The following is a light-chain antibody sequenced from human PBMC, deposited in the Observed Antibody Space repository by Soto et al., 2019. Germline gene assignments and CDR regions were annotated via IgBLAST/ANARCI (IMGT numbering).Light chain of an antibody. Sequence: RALPQSHATLSVSPGEGATLSCRARRSVGSLLAWYQQKPGQAPRLLIYRASSRATGISGSFSGSGSGTEFTLTITSLQSEDFAVYYCQQYNEWPMTFGQGTRVEIK. V-gene: IGKV3-15*01. CDR2: RAS. CDR3: QQYNEWPMT. CDR1: RSVGSL. J-gene: IGKJ5*01.